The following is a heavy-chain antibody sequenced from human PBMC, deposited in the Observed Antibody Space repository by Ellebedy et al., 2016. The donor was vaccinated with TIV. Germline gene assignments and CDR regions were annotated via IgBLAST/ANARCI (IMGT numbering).Heavy chain of an antibody. CDR1: GGTFSSYA. J-gene: IGHJ2*01. CDR2: IIPIFGTA. Sequence: SVKVSXXASGGTFSSYAISWVRQAPGQGLEWMGGIIPIFGTANYAQKFQGRVTITADESTSTAYMELSSLRSEDTAVYYCARGDYGDYWYFDLWGRGTLVTVSS. V-gene: IGHV1-69*13. D-gene: IGHD4-17*01. CDR3: ARGDYGDYWYFDL.